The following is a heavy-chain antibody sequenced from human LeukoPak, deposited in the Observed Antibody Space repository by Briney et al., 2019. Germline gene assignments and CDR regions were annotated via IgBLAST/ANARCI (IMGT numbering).Heavy chain of an antibody. Sequence: PSETLSLTCTVSGGSISSGDYYWSWIRQPPGKGLEWIGYIYYSGSTYYNPSLKSRVTISVDTSKNQFSLKLSSVTAADTAVYYCARAPRSGPGRYFDYWGQGTLVTVSS. D-gene: IGHD3-10*01. J-gene: IGHJ4*02. CDR2: IYYSGST. CDR1: GGSISSGDYY. CDR3: ARAPRSGPGRYFDY. V-gene: IGHV4-30-4*08.